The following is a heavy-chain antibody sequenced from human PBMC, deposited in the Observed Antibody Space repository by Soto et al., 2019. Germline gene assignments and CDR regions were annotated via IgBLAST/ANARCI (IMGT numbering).Heavy chain of an antibody. Sequence: SETLSLTCSVSGGSINSYWWSWIRQPAGKGLEWIGRVYSSGTTDYNPSLNSRATMSVETSKDQFSLKLTSVTAADTAVYYCARDIGSYAYAEGYWGQGIQVTVSS. CDR1: GGSINSYW. CDR2: VYSSGTT. CDR3: ARDIGSYAYAEGY. D-gene: IGHD2-2*01. J-gene: IGHJ4*02. V-gene: IGHV4-4*07.